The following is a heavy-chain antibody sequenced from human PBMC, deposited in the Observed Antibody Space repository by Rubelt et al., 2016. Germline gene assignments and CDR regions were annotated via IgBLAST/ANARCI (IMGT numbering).Heavy chain of an antibody. D-gene: IGHD5-24*01. CDR3: ARSMAGLD. V-gene: IGHV4-59*08. Sequence: QVQLQESGPGLVKPSETLSLACSISGSSISENHWSWIRQSPGKGLEWIGYIYYTGSTNYNPSLKSRVTISMAKSRNQFSLRLIPVTAADTAVYYCARSMAGLDWGQGTLVTVSS. J-gene: IGHJ4*02. CDR2: IYYTGST. CDR1: GSSISENH.